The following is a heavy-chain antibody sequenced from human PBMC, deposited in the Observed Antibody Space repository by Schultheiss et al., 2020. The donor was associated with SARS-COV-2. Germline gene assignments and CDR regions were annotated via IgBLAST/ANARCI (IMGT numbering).Heavy chain of an antibody. Sequence: GGSLRLSCAASGFTFSNAWMNWVRQAPGKGLEWVGRIKSKTDGGTTDYAAPVKGRFTISRDDSKNTLYLQMNSLKTEDTAVYYCTTAFMEFDLPFDYWGQGTLVTVSS. CDR3: TTAFMEFDLPFDY. D-gene: IGHD3-3*01. CDR1: GFTFSNAW. J-gene: IGHJ4*02. V-gene: IGHV3-15*07. CDR2: IKSKTDGGTT.